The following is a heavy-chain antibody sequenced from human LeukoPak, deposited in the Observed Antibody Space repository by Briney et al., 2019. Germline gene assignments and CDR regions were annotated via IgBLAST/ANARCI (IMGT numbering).Heavy chain of an antibody. J-gene: IGHJ4*02. V-gene: IGHV4-30-2*01. D-gene: IGHD2-2*01. CDR3: ARDCSSTSCPTDY. CDR2: IYHSGST. Sequence: SETLSLTCTVSGGSISSGGYYWSWIRQPPGKGLEWIGYIYHSGSTYYNPSLKSRVTISVDRSKNQFSLKLSSVTAADTAVYYCARDCSSTSCPTDYWGQGTLVTVSS. CDR1: GGSISSGGYY.